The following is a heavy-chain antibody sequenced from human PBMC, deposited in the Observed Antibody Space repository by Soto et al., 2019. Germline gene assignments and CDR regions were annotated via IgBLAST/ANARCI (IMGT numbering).Heavy chain of an antibody. D-gene: IGHD6-19*01. CDR3: ARDREAGYNFYYGMDV. V-gene: IGHV4-4*07. J-gene: IGHJ6*02. CDR2: IYTSASI. Sequence: SETLSLTXSVSGADINTYSWTWIRQPAGKGLEWIGRIYTSASINYNPSLKGRVTLSVDTSTNQVSLRLASVTAADTAIYYCARDREAGYNFYYGMDVWGQGTTVTVSS. CDR1: GADINTYS.